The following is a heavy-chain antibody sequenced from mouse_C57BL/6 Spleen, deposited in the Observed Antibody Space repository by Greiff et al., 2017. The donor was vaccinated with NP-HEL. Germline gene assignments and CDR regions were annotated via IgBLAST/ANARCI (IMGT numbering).Heavy chain of an antibody. CDR1: GYTFTSYW. J-gene: IGHJ1*03. CDR2: IYPGSGST. CDR3: ADRGSTMVTRDWYFDV. D-gene: IGHD2-2*01. V-gene: IGHV1-55*01. Sequence: QVQLQQPGAELVKPGASVKMSCKASGYTFTSYWITWVKQRPGQGLEWIGDIYPGSGSTNYNEKFKSKATLTVDTSSSTAYMQLSSLTSEDSAVYYCADRGSTMVTRDWYFDVWGTGTTVTVSS.